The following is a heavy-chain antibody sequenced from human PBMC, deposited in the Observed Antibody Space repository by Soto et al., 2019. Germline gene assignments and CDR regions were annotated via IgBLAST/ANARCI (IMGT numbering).Heavy chain of an antibody. CDR1: GGAISSYY. CDR2: IYYAGST. D-gene: IGHD2-2*01. CDR3: ARARIVVVPAAKGEDWFEP. V-gene: IGHV4-59*01. Sequence: ETLCLSGAVCGGAISSYYWSWIRQPPGKGLGWIGYIYYAGSTSYNPSLKSRVTISVDTSKNQFSLTLSSVTAADTAVYYCARARIVVVPAAKGEDWFEPWGQGTLVTVSS. J-gene: IGHJ5*02.